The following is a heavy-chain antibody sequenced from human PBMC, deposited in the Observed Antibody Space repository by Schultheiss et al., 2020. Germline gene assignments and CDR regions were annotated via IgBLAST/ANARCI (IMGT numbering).Heavy chain of an antibody. CDR1: GGSISSGDYY. V-gene: IGHV4-30-4*01. CDR2: IYYSGST. D-gene: IGHD3-10*01. J-gene: IGHJ5*02. Sequence: SQTLSLTCTVSGGSISSGDYYWSWIRQPPGKGLEWIGYIYYSGSTYYNPSLKSRVTISVDTSKNQFSLKLSSVTAADTAVYYCARRGYYYGSGRGYLFDPSGQGTPVTVSS. CDR3: ARRGYYYGSGRGYLFDP.